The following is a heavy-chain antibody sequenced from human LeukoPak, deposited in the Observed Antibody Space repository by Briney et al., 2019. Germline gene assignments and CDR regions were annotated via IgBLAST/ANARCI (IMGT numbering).Heavy chain of an antibody. CDR2: IWYDGSLA. CDR3: GRRDGPNHSYLDN. V-gene: IGHV3-33*01. D-gene: IGHD5-24*01. CDR1: GFNVSSQG. Sequence: PGRSLRLSCSAPGFNVSSQGTHWVRQAPGKGLEWVAVIWYDGSLAYYGGSVKGRFTISRDNSKNTVYLQMNSLRAEDTGAYYSGRRDGPNHSYLDNWGQGTLVTVSS. J-gene: IGHJ4*02.